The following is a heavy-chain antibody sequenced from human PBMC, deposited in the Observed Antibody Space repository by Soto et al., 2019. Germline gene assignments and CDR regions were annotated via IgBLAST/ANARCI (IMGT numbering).Heavy chain of an antibody. V-gene: IGHV1-69*13. Sequence: GASVKVSCKASGSTFSSYAISWVRQAPGQGLEWMGGIIPIFGTANYAQKFQGRVTITEDESTSTAYMELSSLRSEDRAVYYCARDRRDDRLFDYWGQGTLVTVSS. J-gene: IGHJ4*02. CDR3: ARDRRDDRLFDY. CDR2: IIPIFGTA. CDR1: GSTFSSYA.